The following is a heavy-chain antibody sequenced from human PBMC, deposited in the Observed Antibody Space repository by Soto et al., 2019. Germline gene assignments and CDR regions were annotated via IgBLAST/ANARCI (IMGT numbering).Heavy chain of an antibody. CDR1: GFTFSSYA. J-gene: IGHJ4*02. V-gene: IGHV3-23*01. Sequence: PGGSLRLSCAASGFTFSSYAMSWVRQAPGKGLEWVSAISGSGGSTYYADSVKGRFSISRENAKDSLYLQMNSLRAEDTAVYYCARGGYYGSGSYYRKYYFDYWAQGTLVTVSS. CDR3: ARGGYYGSGSYYRKYYFDY. CDR2: ISGSGGST. D-gene: IGHD3-10*01.